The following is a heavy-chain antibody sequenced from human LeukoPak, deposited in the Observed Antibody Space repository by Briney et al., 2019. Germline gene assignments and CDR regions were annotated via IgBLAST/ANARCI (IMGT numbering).Heavy chain of an antibody. V-gene: IGHV3-30*18. J-gene: IGHJ6*02. CDR2: ISYDGSNK. CDR1: GFTFSSYG. Sequence: GGSLRLSCAASGFTFSSYGMHWVRQAPGKGLEWVAVISYDGSNKYYAVSVKGRFTISRDNSKNTLYLQMNSLRAEDTAVYYCAKAGRDCSGASCYNYGMDVWGQGTTVTVSS. D-gene: IGHD2-15*01. CDR3: AKAGRDCSGASCYNYGMDV.